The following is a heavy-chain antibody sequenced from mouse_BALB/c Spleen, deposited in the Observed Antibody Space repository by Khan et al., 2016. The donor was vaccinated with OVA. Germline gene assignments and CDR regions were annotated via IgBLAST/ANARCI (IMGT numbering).Heavy chain of an antibody. Sequence: VQLQESGPELKKPGETVRISCKASGYTFTTAGIQWVQKMPGKGLKWIGWINTHSGVPKYAEDFKGRFAFSLEISVSTTYLQITNLKNEDTATYFCARGGAAYYRDDGGAMEYWGQGTPVTVSS. D-gene: IGHD2-14*01. CDR1: GYTFTTAG. CDR3: ARGGAAYYRDDGGAMEY. V-gene: IGHV9-4*02. J-gene: IGHJ4*01. CDR2: INTHSGVP.